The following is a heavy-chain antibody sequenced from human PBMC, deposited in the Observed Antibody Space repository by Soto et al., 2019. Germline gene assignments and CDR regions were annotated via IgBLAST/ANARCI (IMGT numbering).Heavy chain of an antibody. J-gene: IGHJ4*02. V-gene: IGHV3-23*01. CDR1: GFTYSSYG. D-gene: IGHD3-3*01. CDR2: IRSEGDTT. CDR3: AKGKGVVDTPDGANC. Sequence: EVQVLESGGGLVQPGGSLRLSCAASGFTYSSYGMNWVRQAPGKGLEWVSGIRSEGDTTYNADSVKGRFTVSRDTSKNTVDLQMNSLRAEDTAVYYSAKGKGVVDTPDGANCWGQGTLVTVSS.